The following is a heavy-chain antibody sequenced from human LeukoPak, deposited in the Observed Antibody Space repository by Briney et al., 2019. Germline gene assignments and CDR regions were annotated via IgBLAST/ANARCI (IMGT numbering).Heavy chain of an antibody. V-gene: IGHV1-18*01. Sequence: ASVKVSCKASGGTFTSYAISWVRQAPGQGLEWMGWISAYNGNTNYAQKLQGRVTMTTDTSTSTAYMELRSLRSDDTAVYYCARDRVYGGWYFDLWGRGTLVTVSS. CDR1: GGTFTSYA. J-gene: IGHJ2*01. D-gene: IGHD4-23*01. CDR3: ARDRVYGGWYFDL. CDR2: ISAYNGNT.